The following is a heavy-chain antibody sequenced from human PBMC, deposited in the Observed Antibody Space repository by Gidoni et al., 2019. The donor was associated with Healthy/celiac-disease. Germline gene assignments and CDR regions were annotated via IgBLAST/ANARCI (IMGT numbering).Heavy chain of an antibody. Sequence: EVQLVESGGGLVQPGGSLRLSCAASGFTVSSNYMSWVRQAPGKGLEWVSVIYSGGSTYYADSVKGRFTISRDNSKNTLYLQMNSLRAEDTAVYYCARDRDIVVVPAAQGSGMDVWGQGTTVTVSS. V-gene: IGHV3-66*01. D-gene: IGHD2-2*01. J-gene: IGHJ6*02. CDR2: IYSGGST. CDR3: ARDRDIVVVPAAQGSGMDV. CDR1: GFTVSSNY.